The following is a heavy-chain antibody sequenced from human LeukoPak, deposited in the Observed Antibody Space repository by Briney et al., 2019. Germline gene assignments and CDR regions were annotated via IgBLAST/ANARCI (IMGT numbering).Heavy chain of an antibody. Sequence: PSETLSLTCTVSGGSISSGGYYWSWIRQHPGKGLEWIGYIYYSGSTNYNPSLKSRVTISVDTSKNQFSLKLSSVTAADTAVYYCARAEYAGYYYYGMDVWGQGTTVTVSS. CDR2: IYYSGST. CDR3: ARAEYAGYYYYGMDV. CDR1: GGSISSGGYY. J-gene: IGHJ6*02. V-gene: IGHV4-61*08. D-gene: IGHD2-2*01.